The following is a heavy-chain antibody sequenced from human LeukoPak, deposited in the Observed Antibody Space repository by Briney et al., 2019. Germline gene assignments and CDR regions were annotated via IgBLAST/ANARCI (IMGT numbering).Heavy chain of an antibody. CDR1: GYSISSGYY. CDR2: IYHSGST. J-gene: IGHJ4*02. D-gene: IGHD3-16*02. V-gene: IGHV4-38-2*02. CDR3: ARDFSYDYVWGSYRWVRYFDY. Sequence: SETLSLTCAVSGYSISSGYYWGWIRQPPGKGLEWIGSIYHSGSTNYNPSLKSRVTISVDTSKNQFSLKLSSVTAADTAVYYCARDFSYDYVWGSYRWVRYFDYWGQGTLVTVSS.